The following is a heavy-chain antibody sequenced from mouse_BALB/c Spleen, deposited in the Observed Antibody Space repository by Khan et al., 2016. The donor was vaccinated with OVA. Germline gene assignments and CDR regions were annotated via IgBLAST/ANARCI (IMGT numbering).Heavy chain of an antibody. CDR3: ARGSSYWYFDV. Sequence: QIQLVQSGPELKKPGETVKISCKASGYTFTNYGMNWVKQAPGKGLKWMGWINTYTGEPTYTDDFKGRFAFSLETSASTAYLLINHRKIEYMATYFCARGSSYWYFDVWGAGTTVTVAS. J-gene: IGHJ1*01. CDR1: GYTFTNYG. V-gene: IGHV9-1*02. CDR2: INTYTGEP.